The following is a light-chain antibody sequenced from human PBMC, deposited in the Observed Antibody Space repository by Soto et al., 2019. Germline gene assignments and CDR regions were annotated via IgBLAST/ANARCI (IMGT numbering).Light chain of an antibody. CDR1: QSVGNNY. CDR2: DAS. Sequence: EIVLTQSPGTLSLSPGERATLSCRASQSVGNNYLAWDQQKPGQAPRFLIYDASSRATGIPDRFSGSGSGTDFTLTISRLEPEDVAVYYCQQYGSTPLTFGGGTKVEIK. V-gene: IGKV3-20*01. J-gene: IGKJ4*01. CDR3: QQYGSTPLT.